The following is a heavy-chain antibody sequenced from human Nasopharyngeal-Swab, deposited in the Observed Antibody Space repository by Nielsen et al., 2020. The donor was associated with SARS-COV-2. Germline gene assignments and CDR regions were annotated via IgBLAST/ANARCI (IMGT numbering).Heavy chain of an antibody. CDR1: GYTFTSYG. CDR3: ARPSWGAGPLDY. CDR2: ISAYNGNT. J-gene: IGHJ4*02. D-gene: IGHD3-16*01. V-gene: IGHV1-18*04. Sequence: ASVKVSCKASGYTFTSYGISWVRQAPGQGLEWMGWISAYNGNTNYAQKLQGRVTMTTDTSTSTAYMELRSLRSDDTAVYYWARPSWGAGPLDYWGQGTLVTVSS.